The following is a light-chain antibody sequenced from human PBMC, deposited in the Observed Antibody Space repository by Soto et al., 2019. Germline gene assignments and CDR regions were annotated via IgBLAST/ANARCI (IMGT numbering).Light chain of an antibody. J-gene: IGKJ1*01. CDR2: KAS. CDR1: QSISSW. CDR3: QQYNSYSWP. Sequence: DIQMTQSPSTLSASVGDRVTIHCRASQSISSWLAWYQQKPGKAPKLLIYKASSLESGVPSRFSGSGSGTEFTLTISSLQPDDFAPYYCQQYNSYSWPICQGA. V-gene: IGKV1-5*03.